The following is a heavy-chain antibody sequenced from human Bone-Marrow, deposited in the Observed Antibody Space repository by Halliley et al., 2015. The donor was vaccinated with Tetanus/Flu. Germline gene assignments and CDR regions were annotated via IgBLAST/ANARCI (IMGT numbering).Heavy chain of an antibody. CDR3: ARHVQDDATAGDY. V-gene: IGHV5-10-1*01. Sequence: QLVQSGAEVRKPGESLRISCQGSGYSFAMHWITWVRQEHGKGLEWMGRNDPRDSYTTYSPSFQGRVTISVDKSITTAHLQWSSLKASDTAVYYCARHVQDDATAGDYWGQGTLFTVSS. CDR1: GYSFAMHW. D-gene: IGHD6-25*01. CDR2: NDPRDSYT. J-gene: IGHJ4*02.